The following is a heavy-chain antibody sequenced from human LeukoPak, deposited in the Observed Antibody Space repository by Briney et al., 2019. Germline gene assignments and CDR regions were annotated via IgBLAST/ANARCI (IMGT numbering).Heavy chain of an antibody. CDR1: GGSISSSSYY. Sequence: PSETLSLTCSVSGGSISSSSYYWGWIRQSPGKGLEWIGSIYYSGSTDYNPSLKSRVTISVDTSKNQFSLKLTSVTAADTAVYYCARETRSSSWSIKYYFNYGAKGTLVTFS. CDR2: IYYSGST. J-gene: IGHJ4*02. V-gene: IGHV4-39*07. D-gene: IGHD6-13*01. CDR3: ARETRSSSWSIKYYFNY.